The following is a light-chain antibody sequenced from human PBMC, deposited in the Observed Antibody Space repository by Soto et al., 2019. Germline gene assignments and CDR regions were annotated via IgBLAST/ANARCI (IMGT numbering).Light chain of an antibody. CDR2: DAS. Sequence: DIQLTQSPSTLSASVGDRITITCRASQSIGTWLAWYQHRPGEGPKLLIHDASSLESGVPSRFSGSGSATEFSLTISSLESGDSRTYHCQQYATYAPSTFGQGTKVEIK. CDR1: QSIGTW. V-gene: IGKV1-5*01. J-gene: IGKJ1*01. CDR3: QQYATYAPST.